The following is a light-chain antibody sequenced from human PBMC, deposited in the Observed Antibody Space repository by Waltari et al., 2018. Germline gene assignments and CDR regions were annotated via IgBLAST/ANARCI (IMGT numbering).Light chain of an antibody. CDR2: RDF. CDR3: QTWDRRTVV. J-gene: IGLJ2*01. Sequence: YELTQPPSVSVSSGQTATISCSGDKLGDKNVYWYHQKPGQSPVLVIYRDFKRPSGIPERFSGSYSGSTATLTISGTRPMDEAEYFCQTWDRRTVVFGGGTRLTVL. CDR1: KLGDKN. V-gene: IGLV3-1*01.